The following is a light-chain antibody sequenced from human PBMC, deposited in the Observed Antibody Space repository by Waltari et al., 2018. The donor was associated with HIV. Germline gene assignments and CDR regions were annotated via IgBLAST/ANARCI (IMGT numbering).Light chain of an antibody. V-gene: IGKV4-1*01. J-gene: IGKJ4*01. CDR2: WAS. CDR3: QQYYSSPPT. CDR1: QSVLQSANNKNY. Sequence: DIVMAQSPDSLALSLGERATIDCKSSQSVLQSANNKNYLAWYQQKPGQPPKLLIYWASSRASGVPDRFSGSGSGTDFTLTVSSLQAEDVAVYFCQQYYSSPPTFGGGTKVEIK.